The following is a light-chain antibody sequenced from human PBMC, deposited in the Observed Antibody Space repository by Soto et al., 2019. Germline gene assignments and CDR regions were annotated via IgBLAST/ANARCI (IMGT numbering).Light chain of an antibody. CDR2: EVS. CDR1: SSDVGGYNY. CDR3: SSYAGSNNYV. J-gene: IGLJ1*01. V-gene: IGLV2-8*01. Sequence: QSALTQPPSASGSPGQSVTISCTGTSSDVGGYNYVSWYQQHPRKAPKLKIYEVSKRPSGVPDRFSGSKSGNTASLTVSGLQAEDEADYYCSSYAGSNNYVFGTGTKLTVL.